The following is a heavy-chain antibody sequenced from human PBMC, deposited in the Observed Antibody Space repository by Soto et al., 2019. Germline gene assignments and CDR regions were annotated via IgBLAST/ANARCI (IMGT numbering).Heavy chain of an antibody. Sequence: GALRLSCAASGFTFSSYGMHWVRQAPGKGLEWVAVIWYDGSNKYYADSVKGRFTISRDNSKNTLYLQMNSLRAEDTAVYYCARDGVPMVTTYDYYYYGVHVWGQGTTVTVSS. D-gene: IGHD4-17*01. CDR2: IWYDGSNK. CDR3: ARDGVPMVTTYDYYYYGVHV. CDR1: GFTFSSYG. J-gene: IGHJ6*02. V-gene: IGHV3-33*01.